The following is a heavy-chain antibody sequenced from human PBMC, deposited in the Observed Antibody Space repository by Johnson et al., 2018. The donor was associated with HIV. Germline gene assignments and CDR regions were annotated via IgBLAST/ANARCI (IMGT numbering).Heavy chain of an antibody. J-gene: IGHJ3*01. Sequence: VQLVESGGGLIQPGGSLRLSCAASGFTFSTYWMHWVRQAPGKGLVWVSRINSDGSSTSYADSVKGRFTISRDNTKKSVYLQMNSLRAEDTAVYYCAAGGRTEAVAWGQGTMVTVSS. D-gene: IGHD3-16*01. CDR2: INSDGSST. CDR1: GFTFSTYW. CDR3: AAGGRTEAVA. V-gene: IGHV3-74*02.